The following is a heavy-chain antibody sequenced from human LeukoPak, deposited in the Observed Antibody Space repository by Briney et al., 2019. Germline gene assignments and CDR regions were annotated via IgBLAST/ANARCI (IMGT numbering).Heavy chain of an antibody. J-gene: IGHJ3*02. CDR1: GFTFSSYS. CDR3: ARDKGGRDGYIHDAFDI. D-gene: IGHD5-24*01. Sequence: GGSLRLSCAASGFTFSSYSMNWVRQAPGKGLEWVSSISSSSSYIYYADSVKGRFTISRDNAKNSLYLQMNSLRAEDTAVYYCARDKGGRDGYIHDAFDIWGQGTMVTVSS. V-gene: IGHV3-21*01. CDR2: ISSSSSYI.